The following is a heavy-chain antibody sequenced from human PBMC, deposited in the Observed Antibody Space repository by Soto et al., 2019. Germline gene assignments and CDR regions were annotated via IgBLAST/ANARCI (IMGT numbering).Heavy chain of an antibody. CDR3: ARDFYGDSVDY. V-gene: IGHV4-4*07. Sequence: QVQLQESGPGLVKPSETLSLTCTVSGVSISTYYWSWIRQPAGKGLEWIGRIYFTGSTNYNPSLKSRVPMSLDTSKNQFSLRLSSVTAADTAVYYCARDFYGDSVDYWGQGTLVTVSS. J-gene: IGHJ4*02. CDR1: GVSISTYY. CDR2: IYFTGST. D-gene: IGHD4-17*01.